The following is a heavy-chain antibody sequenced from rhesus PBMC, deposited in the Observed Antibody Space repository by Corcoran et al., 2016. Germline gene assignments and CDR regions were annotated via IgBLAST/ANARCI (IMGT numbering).Heavy chain of an antibody. V-gene: IGHV2-1*01. Sequence: QVTLKESGPALGKTTQTLTLTCTFAGFSRRTSGMGVGWIRQTSRKTLECLAHIYWNDDKYYSTSLKSMLPISKDTSKNQVVLTLTNMDPVDTATYYCARSWVPRHYFDYWGQCVLLTVSS. CDR2: IYWNDDK. D-gene: IGHD5-24*01. J-gene: IGHJ4*01. CDR3: ARSWVPRHYFDY. CDR1: GFSRRTSGMG.